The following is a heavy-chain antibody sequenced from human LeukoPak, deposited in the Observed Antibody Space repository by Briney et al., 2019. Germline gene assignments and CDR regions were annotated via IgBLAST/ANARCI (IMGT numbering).Heavy chain of an antibody. D-gene: IGHD5-12*01. CDR3: AKTKYTATMQSCWFDP. V-gene: IGHV1-69*05. Sequence: GASVKVSCKASGYTFTGYYMHWVRQAPGQGLEWMGGIIPIFGTANYAQKFQGRVTITTDESTSTAYMELSSLRSEDTAVYYCAKTKYTATMQSCWFDPWGQGTLVTVSS. CDR1: GYTFTGYY. CDR2: IIPIFGTA. J-gene: IGHJ5*02.